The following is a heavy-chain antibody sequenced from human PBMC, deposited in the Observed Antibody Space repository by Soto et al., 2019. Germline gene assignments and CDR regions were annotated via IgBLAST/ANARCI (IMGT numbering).Heavy chain of an antibody. CDR3: ARDRETYGMDV. J-gene: IGHJ6*02. Sequence: GASVKVSCKASGYTFTSYAMHWVRQAPGQRLEWMGWINAGNGNTKYSQKFQGRVTMTRNTPISTAYMELSSLRSEDTAVYYCARDRETYGMDVWGRGTTVTVSS. V-gene: IGHV1-3*01. CDR1: GYTFTSYA. CDR2: INAGNGNT.